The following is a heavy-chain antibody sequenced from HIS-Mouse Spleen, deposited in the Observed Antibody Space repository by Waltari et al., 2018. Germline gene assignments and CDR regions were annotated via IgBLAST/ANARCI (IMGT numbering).Heavy chain of an antibody. V-gene: IGHV1-2*02. CDR3: ARVSSGGSDFDY. J-gene: IGHJ4*02. CDR1: GYTFTGYS. CDR2: INPNSGGT. D-gene: IGHD3-16*01. Sequence: QVQLVQSGAEVKKPGASVKVSCKASGYTFTGYSMHWVRQAPGQGLEWMGWINPNSGGTNYAKKFQGRVTMTRDTSISTAYLELSRLRSDDTAVYYCARVSSGGSDFDYWGQGTLVTVSS.